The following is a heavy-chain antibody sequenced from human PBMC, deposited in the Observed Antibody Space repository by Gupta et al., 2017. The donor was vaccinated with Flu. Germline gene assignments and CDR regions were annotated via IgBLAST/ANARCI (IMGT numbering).Heavy chain of an antibody. Sequence: EVQLLVSGGGLSQHGGSLRLSCAPAGFTFNNYAMRWVRQPPGKGLEWVSTRTGGGSNTYYADAGKGRFIMSGDSSKKTALLQMNSLRAEDTAGYYCSKGANGACEIWGQGTRVTVSS. CDR3: SKGANGACEI. D-gene: IGHD1-1*01. J-gene: IGHJ3*02. V-gene: IGHV3-23*01. CDR1: GFTFNNYA. CDR2: RTGGGSNT.